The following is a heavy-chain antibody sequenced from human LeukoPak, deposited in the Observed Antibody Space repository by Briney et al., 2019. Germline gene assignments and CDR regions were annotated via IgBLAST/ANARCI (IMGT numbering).Heavy chain of an antibody. Sequence: PSQTLSLTCTASGCSISSGGSHWSQIHRHPGKGLDWFGYIYCSGSTYYNPSLKSRVNISVDTSNNQYSLKLSSVTAADTAVYYCARGEQQYYMDVWGKGTTVTVSS. V-gene: IGHV4-31*03. CDR2: IYCSGST. CDR1: GCSISSGGSH. D-gene: IGHD6-13*01. CDR3: ARGEQQYYMDV. J-gene: IGHJ6*03.